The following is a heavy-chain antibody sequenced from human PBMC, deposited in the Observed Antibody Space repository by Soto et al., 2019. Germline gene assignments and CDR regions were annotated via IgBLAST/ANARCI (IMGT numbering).Heavy chain of an antibody. V-gene: IGHV1-18*04. Sequence: QVQLVQSGAEVKKPGASVKVSCKASGYTFTSYGISWVRQAPGQGREWMGWISAYNGNTNYAQKLQGRVTMTTDTSTSTAYMELRSLRSDDTAVYYCARDPYSSSWYGGLAFDYWGQGTLVTVSS. CDR2: ISAYNGNT. D-gene: IGHD6-13*01. CDR3: ARDPYSSSWYGGLAFDY. CDR1: GYTFTSYG. J-gene: IGHJ4*02.